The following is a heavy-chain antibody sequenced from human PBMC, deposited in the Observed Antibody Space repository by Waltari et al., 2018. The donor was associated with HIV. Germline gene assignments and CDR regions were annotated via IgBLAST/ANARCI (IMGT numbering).Heavy chain of an antibody. D-gene: IGHD2-8*01. CDR3: AREMRYCTNGVCFYYFDY. CDR2: IKQDGSEK. J-gene: IGHJ4*02. Sequence: EVQLVESGGGLVQPGGSLRLYCEASGFTFSSQWTSWVRQAPGTGLEWVANIKQDGSEKYYVDSVKGRFTISRDNAKNSLYLQMNSLRAEDTAVYYCAREMRYCTNGVCFYYFDYWGQGTLVTVSS. V-gene: IGHV3-7*01. CDR1: GFTFSSQW.